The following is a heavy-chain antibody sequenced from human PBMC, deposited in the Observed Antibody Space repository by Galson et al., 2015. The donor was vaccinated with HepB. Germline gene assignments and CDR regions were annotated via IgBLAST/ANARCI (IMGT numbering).Heavy chain of an antibody. CDR3: AREDNWNYWVY. D-gene: IGHD1-7*01. CDR2: ISCDGSTK. CDR1: GFIFNKYG. V-gene: IGHV3-30*03. J-gene: IGHJ4*02. Sequence: SLRLSCAASGFIFNKYGMHWVRQAPGRGLEWVAVISCDGSTKYYGGSVEGRFTISRDNSKNTLFLQLNSLRADDTAVYYCAREDNWNYWVYWGQGTLVTVS.